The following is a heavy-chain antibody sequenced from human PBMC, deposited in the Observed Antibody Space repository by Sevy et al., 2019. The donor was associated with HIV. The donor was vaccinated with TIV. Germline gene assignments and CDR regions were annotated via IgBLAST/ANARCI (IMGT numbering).Heavy chain of an antibody. CDR2: ISNSGTAM. J-gene: IGHJ4*02. V-gene: IGHV3-48*03. CDR1: GFTFSSYE. CDR3: ARDLPPSATTVPHFDC. D-gene: IGHD4-4*01. Sequence: GESLKISCVASGFTFSSYEMNWVRQAPGKGLEWVSYISNSGTAMYYSDSVRGRFTISRDNARRSLYLQMNSLRAEETAVYYCARDLPPSATTVPHFDCWGQGALVTVSS.